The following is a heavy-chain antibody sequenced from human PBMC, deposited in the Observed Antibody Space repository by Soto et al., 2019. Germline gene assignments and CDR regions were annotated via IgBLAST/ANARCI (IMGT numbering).Heavy chain of an antibody. CDR1: GHTFTNSE. CDR3: ARAQVWYDSSGYYFGDYYYYGMDV. J-gene: IGHJ6*02. CDR2: ISTDNGNT. V-gene: IGHV1-18*01. Sequence: GPPVKVSCMAPGHTFTNSEISWVRQAPAHGLEWMRWISTDNGNTNYAQHLQGRVSMTTDKSTSTAYMDLRSLRSDDTAVYYCARAQVWYDSSGYYFGDYYYYGMDVWG. D-gene: IGHD3-22*01.